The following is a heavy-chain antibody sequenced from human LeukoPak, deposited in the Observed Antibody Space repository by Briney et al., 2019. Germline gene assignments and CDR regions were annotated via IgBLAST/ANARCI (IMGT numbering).Heavy chain of an antibody. Sequence: PGGSLRLSCAASGLVFSSQDMGWGRQAPGKGLEWVSAISDGGSRTYYADSVKGRFTISRDNSKNTLHLQMNSLRAEDTAVYYCAKDARRSSGWYFFDHWGQGTLVTVSS. CDR1: GLVFSSQD. D-gene: IGHD6-19*01. CDR3: AKDARRSSGWYFFDH. CDR2: ISDGGSRT. J-gene: IGHJ4*02. V-gene: IGHV3-23*01.